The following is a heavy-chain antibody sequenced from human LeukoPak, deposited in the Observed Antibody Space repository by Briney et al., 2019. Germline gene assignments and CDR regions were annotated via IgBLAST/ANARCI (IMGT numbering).Heavy chain of an antibody. CDR3: ARDQELAGDRWFDP. Sequence: GRSLRLSCAASGFTFSSYAMHWARQAPGKGLEWVAVISYDGSNKYYADSVKGRFTISRDNSKNTLYLQMNSLRAEDTAVYYCARDQELAGDRWFDPWGQGTLVTVSS. J-gene: IGHJ5*02. D-gene: IGHD6-19*01. CDR2: ISYDGSNK. CDR1: GFTFSSYA. V-gene: IGHV3-30-3*01.